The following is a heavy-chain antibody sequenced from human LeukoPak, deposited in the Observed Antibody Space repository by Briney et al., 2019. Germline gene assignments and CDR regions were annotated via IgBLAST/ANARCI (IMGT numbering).Heavy chain of an antibody. Sequence: GGSLRLSCVVSGFTFSRYSMNWVRQAPGKGLEWVSSISSSGSYIYYADSVKGRFTLSRDNAKNSLYLQMNSLRAEDTAVYYCASSSSGWFYWGQGTLVTVSS. CDR3: ASSSSGWFY. CDR2: ISSSGSYI. V-gene: IGHV3-21*01. CDR1: GFTFSRYS. D-gene: IGHD6-19*01. J-gene: IGHJ4*02.